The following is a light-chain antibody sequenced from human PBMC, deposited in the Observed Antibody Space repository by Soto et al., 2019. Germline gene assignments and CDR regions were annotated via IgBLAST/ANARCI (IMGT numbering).Light chain of an antibody. CDR3: SSYTSSIFYV. V-gene: IGLV2-14*01. CDR1: SSDVGGYNY. J-gene: IGLJ1*01. Sequence: QSVLTQPASVSGSPGQSITTSCTGTSSDVGGYNYVSWYQQHPGKAPKLMIYEVSNRPSGVSNRFSGSKSGNTASLTISGLQAEDEADYYCSSYTSSIFYVFGTGTKVTVL. CDR2: EVS.